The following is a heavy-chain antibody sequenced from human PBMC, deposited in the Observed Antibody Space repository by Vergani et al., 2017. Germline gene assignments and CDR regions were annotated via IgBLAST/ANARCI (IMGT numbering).Heavy chain of an antibody. CDR1: GFSFGDYA. V-gene: IGHV3-49*04. CDR3: VILPRGPWNFDL. D-gene: IGHD2-21*01. Sequence: EVQLVESGGGLVPPGRSLRLSCAASGFSFGDYAMTWVRQAPGKGLEWVAFIRNKAYGGTTEYAASVKGRFTISRDNTKNSLSLQMSGLRVEDTAVYYCVILPRGPWNFDLWGRGTLITVSS. J-gene: IGHJ2*01. CDR2: IRNKAYGGTT.